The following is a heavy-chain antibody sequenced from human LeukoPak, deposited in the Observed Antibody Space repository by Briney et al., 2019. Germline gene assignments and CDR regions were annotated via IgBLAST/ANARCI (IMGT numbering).Heavy chain of an antibody. CDR2: IIPIFGTA. D-gene: IGHD6-19*01. CDR1: GGTFSSYA. V-gene: IGHV1-69*13. Sequence: SVKVSCKASGGTFSSYAISWVRQAPGQGLEWMGGIIPIFGTANYAQKFQGRVTITADESTSTAYMELSRLRSEDTAVYYCAREGDELKYSSRPFDYWGQGTLVTVSS. J-gene: IGHJ4*02. CDR3: AREGDELKYSSRPFDY.